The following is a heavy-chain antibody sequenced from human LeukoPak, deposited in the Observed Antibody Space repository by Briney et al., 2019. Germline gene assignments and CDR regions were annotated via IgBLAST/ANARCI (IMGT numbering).Heavy chain of an antibody. CDR1: GYTFTSYD. D-gene: IGHD3-22*01. Sequence: RWALVKVSCKTSGYTFTSYDLNWVRQATGQGLEWMGWVNPNSGNTGYAQKFQGRVTMTMDPSISTAYMELSSLRSEDTAVYYCARRSDDYDSSAYYHWGQGTLVTVSS. CDR2: VNPNSGNT. J-gene: IGHJ4*02. CDR3: ARRSDDYDSSAYYH. V-gene: IGHV1-8*01.